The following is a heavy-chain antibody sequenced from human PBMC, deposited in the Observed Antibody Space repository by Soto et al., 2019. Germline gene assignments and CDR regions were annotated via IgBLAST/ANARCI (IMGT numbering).Heavy chain of an antibody. CDR3: AHKGGRGAGMDV. V-gene: IGHV2-5*02. Sequence: QITLKESGPTLVNPTQTLTLTCIFSGFSLTTSEVGVAWLRQSPGKALEWLALMYWDGDKHYSPFLKSRLTITKDTSNNQVVITMTNMDPVDTGTYYGAHKGGRGAGMDVWGQGTTVTVS. CDR1: GFSLTTSEVG. CDR2: MYWDGDK. D-gene: IGHD2-15*01. J-gene: IGHJ6*02.